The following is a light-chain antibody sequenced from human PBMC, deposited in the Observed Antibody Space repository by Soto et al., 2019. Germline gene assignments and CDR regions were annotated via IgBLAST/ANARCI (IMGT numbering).Light chain of an antibody. CDR3: RHYNDAPWT. CDR1: QGISNY. CDR2: AAS. Sequence: IQMTQSPSSLSASAGDRVTITCRASQGISNYLAWYQQKPGKVPKLLIYAASTLQSGVPFRFSGSGSGTDFALTISSLQPEDVATYYCRHYNDAPWTCGPWTKVEIK. J-gene: IGKJ1*01. V-gene: IGKV1-27*01.